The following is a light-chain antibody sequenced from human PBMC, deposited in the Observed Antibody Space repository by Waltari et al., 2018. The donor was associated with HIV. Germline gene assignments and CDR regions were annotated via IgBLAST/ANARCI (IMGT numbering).Light chain of an antibody. CDR2: DVT. V-gene: IGLV2-11*01. J-gene: IGLJ1*01. CDR1: SSDVGGYTF. Sequence: QSALTQPRSVSGSPGQSVTISCTGTSSDVGGYTFVSWYQHHPGKAPKLVISDVTKRPAGVPDRFAGSKSGNTASLTISGLQAEDEADYYCCSDSGSGTLYVFGTGTEVTVL. CDR3: CSDSGSGTLYV.